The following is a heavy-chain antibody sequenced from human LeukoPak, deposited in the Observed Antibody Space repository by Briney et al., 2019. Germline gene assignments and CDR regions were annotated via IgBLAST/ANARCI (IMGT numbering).Heavy chain of an antibody. J-gene: IGHJ6*03. D-gene: IGHD6-13*01. CDR2: ISSSGSTI. CDR1: GFTFSSYE. Sequence: GGSLRLSCAASGFTFSSYEMNWVRQAPGKGLEWVSYISSSGSTIYYADSVKGRFTISRDNAKNSLYLQMNSLRAEDTALYFCARDATTEPGTVYMDVWGKGTTVTVSS. CDR3: ARDATTEPGTVYMDV. V-gene: IGHV3-48*03.